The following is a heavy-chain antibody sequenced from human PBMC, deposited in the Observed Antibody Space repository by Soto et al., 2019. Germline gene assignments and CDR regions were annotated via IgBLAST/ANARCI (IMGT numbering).Heavy chain of an antibody. CDR2: TYFRSKWYN. Sequence: HTLSLTCAISGDRVSRNTASLNWIRQSPSRGLEWLGRTYFRSKWYNDYAVSVKSRIIINPDTSNNQFSLQLNSVTPEDTAVYFCEKGENLGPKTGYAFDHWCQGSRVTVAS. J-gene: IGHJ4*02. V-gene: IGHV6-1*01. CDR3: EKGENLGPKTGYAFDH. CDR1: GDRVSRNTAS. D-gene: IGHD5-12*01.